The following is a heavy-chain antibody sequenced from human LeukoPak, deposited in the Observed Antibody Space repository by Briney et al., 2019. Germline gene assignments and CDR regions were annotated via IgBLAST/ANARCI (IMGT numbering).Heavy chain of an antibody. V-gene: IGHV4-34*01. CDR1: GGSFSGYY. D-gene: IGHD6-13*01. J-gene: IGHJ3*02. CDR3: ARHSAHSSTNDAFDM. CDR2: INHSGST. Sequence: RSSETLSLTCAVYGGSFSGYYWSWIRQPPGKGLEWIGEINHSGSTNYNPSLKSRVTISVDTSKNQFSLKLSSVTAADTAVYYCARHSAHSSTNDAFDMWGQGTLVIVSS.